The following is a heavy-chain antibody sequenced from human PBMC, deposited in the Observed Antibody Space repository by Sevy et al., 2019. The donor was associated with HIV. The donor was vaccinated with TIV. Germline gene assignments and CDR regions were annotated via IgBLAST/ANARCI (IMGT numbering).Heavy chain of an antibody. CDR1: GFTFSTYW. CDR2: INLDGSEK. D-gene: IGHD1-1*01. CDR3: ARNNAGGNPWVH. J-gene: IGHJ4*02. Sequence: GGSLRLSCAASGFTFSTYWMSWVRQSPEKGLEWVANINLDGSEKFYGDSVKGRFTVSRDNTKNLLFLQMNSLRGEDTAMYFCARNNAGGNPWVHWGQGTLVTVSS. V-gene: IGHV3-7*01.